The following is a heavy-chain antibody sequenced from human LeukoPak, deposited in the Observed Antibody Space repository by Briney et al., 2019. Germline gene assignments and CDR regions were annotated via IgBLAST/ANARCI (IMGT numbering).Heavy chain of an antibody. Sequence: ASVKVSCKASGYTFTGYYMHWVRQAPGQGLEWMGWINPNSGGTNYAQKFQGRVTMTRDTSISTAYMELSRLRSDDTAVYYCAGXYYYDSSGYSKGASDWGQGTLVTVSS. CDR1: GYTFTGYY. V-gene: IGHV1-2*02. D-gene: IGHD3-22*01. CDR2: INPNSGGT. CDR3: AGXYYYDSSGYSKGASD. J-gene: IGHJ4*02.